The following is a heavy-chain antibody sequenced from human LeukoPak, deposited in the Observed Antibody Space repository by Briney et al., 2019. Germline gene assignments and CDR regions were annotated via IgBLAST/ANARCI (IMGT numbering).Heavy chain of an antibody. J-gene: IGHJ4*02. V-gene: IGHV3-7*03. CDR1: GFTFSRYW. D-gene: IGHD6-6*01. CDR3: ARRKAAARPFDY. Sequence: PEGSLRLSCAASGFTFSRYWMSWVRQVPRKGLEWVANMKQDGSEKYYVDSVKGRFTISRDNAKNSLYLQMNSLRAEDTAVYYCARRKAAARPFDYWGQGTLVTVSS. CDR2: MKQDGSEK.